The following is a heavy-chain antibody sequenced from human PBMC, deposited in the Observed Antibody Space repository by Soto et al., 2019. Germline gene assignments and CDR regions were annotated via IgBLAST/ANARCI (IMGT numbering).Heavy chain of an antibody. D-gene: IGHD6-13*01. CDR2: ISGSGGST. Sequence: GGSLRLPCAASGFTFSSYAMSWVRQAPGKGLEWVSAISGSGGSTYYADSVKGRFTISRDNSKNTLYLQMNSLRAEDTAVYYCAKMGRSWYYFDYWGQGTLVTVSS. V-gene: IGHV3-23*01. CDR3: AKMGRSWYYFDY. J-gene: IGHJ4*02. CDR1: GFTFSSYA.